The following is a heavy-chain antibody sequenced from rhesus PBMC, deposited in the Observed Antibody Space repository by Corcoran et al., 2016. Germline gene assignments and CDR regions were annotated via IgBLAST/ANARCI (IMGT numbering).Heavy chain of an antibody. CDR1: DASLSTYW. V-gene: IGHV4-80*01. J-gene: IGHJ4*01. CDR2: INGNSGST. CDR3: ARIDGDIVVAD. D-gene: IGHD2-8*01. Sequence: QVQLQESGPGLVKSSETLSLTCAVSDASLSTYWWNCIRHPPGKGREWIGEINGNSGSTNYNPSLKSRVTISKDASKKQFALKLSSVTAADTAVYYCARIDGDIVVADWGQGVLVTVSS.